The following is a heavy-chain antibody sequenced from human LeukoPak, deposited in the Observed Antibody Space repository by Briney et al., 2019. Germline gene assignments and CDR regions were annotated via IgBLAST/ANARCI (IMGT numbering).Heavy chain of an antibody. V-gene: IGHV3-7*01. CDR1: GFTSSTYW. Sequence: GGSLRLSCAASGFTSSTYWMSWVRQAPGKGLEWVGNIKQDGSEKYYVDSVKGRFTISRDNAKNSLYLQMISLRAEDTAIYYCAREYYGSGSHDYWGQGTLVTVSS. CDR2: IKQDGSEK. J-gene: IGHJ4*02. D-gene: IGHD3-10*01. CDR3: AREYYGSGSHDY.